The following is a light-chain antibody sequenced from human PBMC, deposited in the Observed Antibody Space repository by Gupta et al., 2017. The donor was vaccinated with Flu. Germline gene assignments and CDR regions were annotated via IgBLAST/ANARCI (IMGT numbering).Light chain of an antibody. CDR1: HSSNDW. J-gene: IGKJ1*01. CDR2: KAS. Sequence: PSSLSPALGDRVTSTCRVSHSSNDWLDWYQQKPGKTPKLLIYKASTIDSGVPSRFSGSGSGTDFNLTINSLQPDDFASYYCHQNYSSTRTFGQGTKVEIK. CDR3: HQNYSSTRT. V-gene: IGKV1-5*03.